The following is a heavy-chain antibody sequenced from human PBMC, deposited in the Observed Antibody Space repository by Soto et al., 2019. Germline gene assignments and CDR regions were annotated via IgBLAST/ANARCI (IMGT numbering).Heavy chain of an antibody. CDR1: GFIFSRYA. CDR2: IAASGDNA. V-gene: IGHV3-23*01. J-gene: IGHJ4*02. D-gene: IGHD3-9*01. Sequence: EVQLLESGGGLVQPGGSLRLSCTPAGFIFSRYAMSWVRQAPGKGLEWVSAIAASGDNAYFADSVKSRLTISRDTKRTRYLKMNRLRAEETAIYYCSKSFEAGTRGCFASWGQGTLVNVSS. CDR3: SKSFEAGTRGCFAS.